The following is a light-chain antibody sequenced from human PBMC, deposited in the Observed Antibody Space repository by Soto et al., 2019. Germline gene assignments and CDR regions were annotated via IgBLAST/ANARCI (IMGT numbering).Light chain of an antibody. CDR1: SSDVGAYNY. CDR3: SSYTSSSTVV. CDR2: DVS. V-gene: IGLV2-14*03. J-gene: IGLJ2*01. Sequence: QSALTQPASVSGSPGQSITISCTGTSSDVGAYNYVSWYQHHPGKAPKLLIYDVSHRPSGVSNRFSGSKSGNTASLTISGLQDEDEADYYCSSYTSSSTVVFGGGTKLTVL.